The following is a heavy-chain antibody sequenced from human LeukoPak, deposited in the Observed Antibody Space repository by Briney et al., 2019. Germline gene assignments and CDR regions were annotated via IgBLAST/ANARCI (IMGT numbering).Heavy chain of an antibody. CDR2: TYYRSKWYN. Sequence: SQTLSLTCALSGDSFSSNSAAWNWIRQSPSRGLEWLGRTYYRSKWYNDYAVSVKSRITINPDTSKNQFSLQLNSVTPEDTAVYYCARDGWFGDTSYNWFDPWGQGTLVTVSS. CDR1: GDSFSSNSAA. D-gene: IGHD3-10*01. CDR3: ARDGWFGDTSYNWFDP. V-gene: IGHV6-1*01. J-gene: IGHJ5*02.